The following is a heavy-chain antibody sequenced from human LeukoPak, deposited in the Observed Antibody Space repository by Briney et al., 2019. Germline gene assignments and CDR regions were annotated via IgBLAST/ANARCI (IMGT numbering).Heavy chain of an antibody. CDR2: ISSSSAI. J-gene: IGHJ4*02. Sequence: GGSLRLSCAASGFSFSTSSMNWVRQAPGKGLEWVSYISSSSAIYYVDSVKGRFTISRDNAKNSLYLQMNSLRGEDTAVYYCARGTGNFDYWGQGTLVTVSS. V-gene: IGHV3-48*01. D-gene: IGHD7-27*01. CDR1: GFSFSTSS. CDR3: ARGTGNFDY.